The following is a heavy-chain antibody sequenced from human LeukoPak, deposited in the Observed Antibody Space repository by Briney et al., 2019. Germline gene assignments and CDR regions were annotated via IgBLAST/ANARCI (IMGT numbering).Heavy chain of an antibody. V-gene: IGHV4-61*01. D-gene: IGHD6-6*01. CDR2: IYSSGST. CDR3: ARVHRDSSSSCFDY. CDR1: GGSVSSGSYY. J-gene: IGHJ4*02. Sequence: PSETLSLTCTVSGGSVSSGSYYWSWIRQPPGKGLEWIGYIYSSGSTNYNPSLKSRVTISVDTSKNQFSLKLSSVTAADTAVYYCARVHRDSSSSCFDYWGQGTLVTVSS.